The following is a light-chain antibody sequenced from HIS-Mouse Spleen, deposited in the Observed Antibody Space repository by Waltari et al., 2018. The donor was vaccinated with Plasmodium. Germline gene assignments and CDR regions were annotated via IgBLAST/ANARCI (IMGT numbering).Light chain of an antibody. CDR1: ALPKQY. Sequence: SYELTQPPSVSVSPGQTARITCSGDALPKQYAYWYQQKPGQAPVLVIYKDSERPSGLPEGFPGDSSVTTVTLTISGVPAEDEADYYCQSADSSGTPNWVFGGGTKLTVL. V-gene: IGLV3-25*03. CDR2: KDS. CDR3: QSADSSGTPNWV. J-gene: IGLJ3*02.